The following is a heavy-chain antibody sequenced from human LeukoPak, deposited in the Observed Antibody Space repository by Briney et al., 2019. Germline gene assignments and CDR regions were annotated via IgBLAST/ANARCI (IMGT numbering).Heavy chain of an antibody. D-gene: IGHD6-19*01. CDR2: TYYRSKWYN. V-gene: IGHV6-1*01. J-gene: IGHJ4*02. CDR1: GDSVSSNSAA. CDR3: ASMYSSGRWVDY. Sequence: SQTLSLTCAISGDSVSSNSAAWNWIRQSPSRGLEWLGRTYYRSKWYNDYAVSVKSRITINPDTSKNQFSLQLSSVTAADTAVYYCASMYSSGRWVDYWGQGTLVTVSS.